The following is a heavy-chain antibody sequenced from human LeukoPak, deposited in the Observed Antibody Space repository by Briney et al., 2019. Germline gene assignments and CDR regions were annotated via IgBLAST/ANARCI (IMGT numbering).Heavy chain of an antibody. CDR2: ISYDGGNK. CDR1: GFTFSSYA. CDR3: AREFAGACFDY. V-gene: IGHV3-30*01. D-gene: IGHD3-16*01. J-gene: IGHJ4*02. Sequence: GRSLRLSCAASGFTFSSYAMHWVRQAPGKGLEWVAVISYDGGNKYYADSVKGRFTISRDNSKNTLYLQMNSLRAEDTAVYYCAREFAGACFDYWGQGTLVTVSS.